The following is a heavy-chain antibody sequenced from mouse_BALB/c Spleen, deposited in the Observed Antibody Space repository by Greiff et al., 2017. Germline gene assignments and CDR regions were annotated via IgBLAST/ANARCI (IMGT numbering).Heavy chain of an antibody. CDR2: ISYSGST. D-gene: IGHD1-1*01. CDR3: ARGITTVRYFDV. CDR1: GDSITSGY. V-gene: IGHV3-8*02. Sequence: VQLKESGPSLVKPSQTLSLTCSVTGDSITSGYWNWIRKFPGNKLEYMGYISYSGSTYYNPSLKSRISITRDTSKNQYYLQLNSVTTEDTATYYCARGITTVRYFDVWGAGTTVTVSS. J-gene: IGHJ1*01.